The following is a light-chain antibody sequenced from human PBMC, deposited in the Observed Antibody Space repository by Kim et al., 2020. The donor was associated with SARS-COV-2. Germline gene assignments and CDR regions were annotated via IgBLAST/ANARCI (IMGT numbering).Light chain of an antibody. CDR2: QDN. V-gene: IGLV3-1*01. J-gene: IGLJ3*02. CDR3: QSWDSSTVV. CDR1: GNKF. Sequence: GNKFACWYQQKPGQSPVLVIYQDNKRPSGIPERFSASNSGNTATLTISGTQSVDEANYYCQSWDSSTVVFGGGTQLTVL.